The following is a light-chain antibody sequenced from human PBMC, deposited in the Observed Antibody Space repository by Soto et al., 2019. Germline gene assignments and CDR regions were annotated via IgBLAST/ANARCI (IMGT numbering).Light chain of an antibody. Sequence: EIVLTQSPGTLSLSPGERATLSCRASQSVVDNYLAWYQQKPGQAPRLLIYGASTRATGIPARYSGSGSGTEFNFTISSLQSEDFAVYYCQQYNKWPRTFGQGTKVDIK. J-gene: IGKJ1*01. V-gene: IGKV3-15*01. CDR1: QSVVDNY. CDR3: QQYNKWPRT. CDR2: GAS.